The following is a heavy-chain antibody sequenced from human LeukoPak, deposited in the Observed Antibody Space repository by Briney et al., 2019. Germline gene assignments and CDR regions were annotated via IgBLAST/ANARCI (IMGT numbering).Heavy chain of an antibody. CDR1: GFTISSNY. J-gene: IGHJ4*02. Sequence: PGGSLRLSCAASGFTISSNYMSWVRQGPGNGLECVSVISNDGDTYYADSVKGRFTISRDTSKNTVSLQMNILRAEDTAVYYCAGDKSTGGGYEFDYWGQGTLVTVSS. CDR3: AGDKSTGGGYEFDY. V-gene: IGHV3-53*01. CDR2: ISNDGDT. D-gene: IGHD6-19*01.